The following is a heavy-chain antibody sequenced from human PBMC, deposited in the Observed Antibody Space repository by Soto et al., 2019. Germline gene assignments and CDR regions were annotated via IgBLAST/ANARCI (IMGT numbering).Heavy chain of an antibody. CDR3: ARDPTTYCSGGSCYAAGYFQH. CDR2: IWYDGSNK. J-gene: IGHJ1*01. V-gene: IGHV3-33*01. Sequence: QVQLVESGGGVVQPGRSLRLSCAASGFTFSSYGMHWVRQAPGKGLEWVAVIWYDGSNKYYADSVKGRFTISRDNSKNTLYLQMNSLRAEDTAVYYCARDPTTYCSGGSCYAAGYFQHWGQGTLVTVSS. CDR1: GFTFSSYG. D-gene: IGHD2-15*01.